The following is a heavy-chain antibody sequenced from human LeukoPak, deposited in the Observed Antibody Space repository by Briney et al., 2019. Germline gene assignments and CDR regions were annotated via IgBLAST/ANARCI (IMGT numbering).Heavy chain of an antibody. J-gene: IGHJ3*02. V-gene: IGHV3-7*05. Sequence: GGSLRLSCAASGFTFSTYWMSWVRQAPGKGLEWVANIQQDGSEKYYVDSVKGRFTISRDNSKNTLYLQMNSLRAEDTAVYYCAKGAYYGSGTDDAFDIWGQGTMVTVSS. CDR1: GFTFSTYW. CDR2: IQQDGSEK. D-gene: IGHD3-10*01. CDR3: AKGAYYGSGTDDAFDI.